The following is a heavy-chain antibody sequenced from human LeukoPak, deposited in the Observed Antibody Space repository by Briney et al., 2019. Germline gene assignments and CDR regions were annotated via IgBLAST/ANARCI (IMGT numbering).Heavy chain of an antibody. CDR3: ARGNNYALHY. CDR2: ITGDGSST. V-gene: IGHV3-74*01. Sequence: GGSLRLSCAPSGFTFSTHWMHWVRQSPGKGLVWVSRITGDGSSTTYADSVKGRFAISRDNAKNTLFLQMNSLGAEDTAVYYCARGNNYALHYWGQGTLVTVSS. CDR1: GFTFSTHW. J-gene: IGHJ4*02. D-gene: IGHD3-16*01.